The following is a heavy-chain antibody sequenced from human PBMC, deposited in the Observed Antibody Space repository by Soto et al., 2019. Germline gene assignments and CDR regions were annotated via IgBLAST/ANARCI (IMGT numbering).Heavy chain of an antibody. CDR1: GYTFTDYY. J-gene: IGHJ4*02. V-gene: IGHV1-46*01. CDR2: INPSGGST. CDR3: ATPPFPVCIDAVCYPFDY. D-gene: IGHD2-8*01. Sequence: QVQLVQSGAEVKKPGASVKVSCKASGYTFTDYYIHWVRQAPGQGLEWMGMINPSGGSTAYSQKFRGRVTINRDTSTGTVYMELSSMSSDDTAVYYFATPPFPVCIDAVCYPFDYWGQGTLGTVSS.